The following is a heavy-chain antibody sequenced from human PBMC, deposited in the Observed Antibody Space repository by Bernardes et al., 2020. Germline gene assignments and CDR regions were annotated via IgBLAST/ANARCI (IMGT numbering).Heavy chain of an antibody. J-gene: IGHJ4*02. Sequence: SETLSLTCTVSGDSMNFYHWSWIRQPPGKGLEWIGYIYSNGNTRYNPSLKSRVTISLDTPKNQFSLRLSSVTAADTAVYYCARNYDGYEDYWGQGTLVTVSA. D-gene: IGHD5-12*01. CDR1: GDSMNFYH. CDR2: IYSNGNT. V-gene: IGHV4-59*01. CDR3: ARNYDGYEDY.